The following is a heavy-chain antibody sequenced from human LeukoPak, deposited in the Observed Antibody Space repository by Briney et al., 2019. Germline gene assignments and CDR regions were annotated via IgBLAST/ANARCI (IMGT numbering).Heavy chain of an antibody. Sequence: PGGSLRLSCAAYGFTFSSYSMKSVRQAPGKGLEWVSSISSSSTIYYADSVKGRFTISRDNAKNTLYLQMNSLRAEDTAVYYCARGGRLRWNRPVDHWGQGTLVTVSS. CDR2: ISSSSTI. CDR3: ARGGRLRWNRPVDH. V-gene: IGHV3-48*01. CDR1: GFTFSSYS. J-gene: IGHJ4*02. D-gene: IGHD4-23*01.